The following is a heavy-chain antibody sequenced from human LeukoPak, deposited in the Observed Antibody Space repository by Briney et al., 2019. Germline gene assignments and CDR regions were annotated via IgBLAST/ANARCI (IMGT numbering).Heavy chain of an antibody. CDR3: ARHGSVGTAAGTEH. CDR2: IYYSGST. J-gene: IGHJ1*01. D-gene: IGHD1-1*01. CDR1: GGSISSSSYY. V-gene: IGHV4-39*01. Sequence: SETLSLTCTVSGGSISSSSYYWGWIRQPPGKGLEWIGSIYYSGSTYYNPSLKSRVTISVDTSKNQFSLKLSSVTAADTAVYYCARHGSVGTAAGTEHWGQGTLVTVSS.